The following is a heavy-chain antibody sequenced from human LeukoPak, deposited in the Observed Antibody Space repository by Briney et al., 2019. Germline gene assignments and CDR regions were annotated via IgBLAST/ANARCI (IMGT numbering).Heavy chain of an antibody. CDR3: ARADGSGSYYSPPLGY. CDR2: IYCSGST. Sequence: SETLSLTCTVSGGSISSYYWSWIRQPPGKGLEWIGYIYCSGSTNYNPSLKSRVTISVDTSKNQFSLKLSSVTAADTAVYYCARADGSGSYYSPPLGYWGQGTLVTVSS. J-gene: IGHJ4*02. V-gene: IGHV4-59*01. CDR1: GGSISSYY. D-gene: IGHD3-10*01.